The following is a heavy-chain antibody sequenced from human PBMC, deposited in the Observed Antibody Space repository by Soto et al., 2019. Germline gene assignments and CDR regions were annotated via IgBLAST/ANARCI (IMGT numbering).Heavy chain of an antibody. CDR2: IYYSGTT. Sequence: QLQLQESGPGLVKPSETLSLTCTVSGGSFSSSSYYWGWIRQPPGKGLEWIGSIYYSGTTYYNPSLKSRVTISVDTSKNQFSLKLSSVTAADTAVYYCARLGPATTDMGDYYYHMDVWGKGTTVTVSS. CDR3: ARLGPATTDMGDYYYHMDV. D-gene: IGHD3-9*01. J-gene: IGHJ6*03. CDR1: GGSFSSSSYY. V-gene: IGHV4-39*01.